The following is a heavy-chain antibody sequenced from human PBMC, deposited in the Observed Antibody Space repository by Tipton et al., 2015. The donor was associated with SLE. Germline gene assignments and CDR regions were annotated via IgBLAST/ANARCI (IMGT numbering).Heavy chain of an antibody. CDR3: AMSREIFYYYGMDV. D-gene: IGHD5-24*01. J-gene: IGHJ6*02. CDR2: IYSGGST. Sequence: VQLVQSGGGLIQPGGSLRLSCAASGFTVSSNYMNWVRQAPGKGLEWVSVIYSGGSTYYADSVKGRFTISRDNSKNTLYLQMNSLRAEDTAVYYCAMSREIFYYYGMDVWGQGTTVTVSS. V-gene: IGHV3-53*01. CDR1: GFTVSSNY.